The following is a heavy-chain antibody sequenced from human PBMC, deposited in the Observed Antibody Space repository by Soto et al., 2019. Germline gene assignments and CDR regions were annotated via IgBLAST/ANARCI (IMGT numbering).Heavy chain of an antibody. CDR2: VYYTGST. CDR1: GGSISGSY. Sequence: TLSLTCSVSGGSISGSYWSWIRQSPGKGLEWLGYVYYTGSTNYSPSLRSRVSISVDTSKNEFSLRLSSVTAADTAVYFCARSVTVPGAHIDYWGQGTQVTVSS. D-gene: IGHD2-8*02. V-gene: IGHV4-59*01. J-gene: IGHJ4*02. CDR3: ARSVTVPGAHIDY.